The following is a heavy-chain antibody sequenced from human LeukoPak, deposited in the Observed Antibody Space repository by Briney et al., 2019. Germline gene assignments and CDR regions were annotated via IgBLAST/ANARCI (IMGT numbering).Heavy chain of an antibody. CDR1: GYTFTGYY. V-gene: IGHV1-2*02. J-gene: IGHJ4*02. Sequence: ASVKVSCKASGYTFTGYYMHWVRQAPGQGLEWMGWINPNSGGTNYAQKFQGRVTMTRDTSISTAYMELSRPRSDDTAVYYCARDPGYSYGPFDYWGQGTLVTVSS. CDR2: INPNSGGT. CDR3: ARDPGYSYGPFDY. D-gene: IGHD5-18*01.